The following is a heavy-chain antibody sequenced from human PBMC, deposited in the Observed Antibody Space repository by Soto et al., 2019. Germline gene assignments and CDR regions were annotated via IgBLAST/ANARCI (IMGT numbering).Heavy chain of an antibody. J-gene: IGHJ6*03. CDR3: ARGSYPISYYYYYYMDV. Sequence: GGSLRLSCAASGFRFSDYSMNWVRQAPGKGLEWVSVIYSGGSRYYADSVKGRFTISRDNSKNTLYLQMNSLRAEDTAVYYCARGSYPISYYYYYYMDVWGKGTTVTVSS. D-gene: IGHD2-21*01. V-gene: IGHV3-66*01. CDR2: IYSGGSR. CDR1: GFRFSDYS.